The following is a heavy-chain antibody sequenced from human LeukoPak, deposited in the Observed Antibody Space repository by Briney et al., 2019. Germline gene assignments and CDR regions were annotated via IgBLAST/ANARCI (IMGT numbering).Heavy chain of an antibody. CDR1: GFTLSSYA. D-gene: IGHD3-10*01. Sequence: QAGGSLRLSCAAPGFTLSSYAMSWVRQAPGKGLEWVSVIGGSGSGTYYADSVKGRFTISRDNSKNTLYLQMNSLRAEDTAVYYCAKDGPSYYVSGSYYPPYYFDYWGQGTLVTVSS. V-gene: IGHV3-23*01. J-gene: IGHJ4*02. CDR2: IGGSGSGT. CDR3: AKDGPSYYVSGSYYPPYYFDY.